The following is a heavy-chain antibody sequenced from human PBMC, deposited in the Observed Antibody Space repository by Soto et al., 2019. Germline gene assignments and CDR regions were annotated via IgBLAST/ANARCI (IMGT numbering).Heavy chain of an antibody. J-gene: IGHJ5*02. CDR1: GFSLSTSGVG. D-gene: IGHD3-3*01. V-gene: IGHV2-5*02. CDR2: IYWDDDK. Sequence: QITLKESGPTLVKPTQTLTLTCTFSGFSLSTSGVGVGWIRQPPGKALEWLALIYWDDDKRYSPSLKSRLTITKDTXXHXVXHTLTNMDPVDTATYYCAHERPYYDFWSGYRNWFDPWGQGTLVTVSS. CDR3: AHERPYYDFWSGYRNWFDP.